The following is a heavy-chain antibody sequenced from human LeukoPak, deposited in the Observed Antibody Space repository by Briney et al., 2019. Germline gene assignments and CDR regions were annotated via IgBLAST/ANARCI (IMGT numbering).Heavy chain of an antibody. CDR3: ALFDDFWNGYSVVDY. V-gene: IGHV2-26*01. J-gene: IGHJ4*02. D-gene: IGHD3-3*01. CDR1: GFSLSNARMG. CDR2: IFSNDEK. Sequence: SGPVLVKPTETLTLTCTVSGFSLSNARMGVSWIRQPPGKALEWLAHIFSNDEKSYSTSLKSRLTISKDTSKSQVVLTMTNMDPVDTATYYCALFDDFWNGYSVVDYWGQGTLVTVSS.